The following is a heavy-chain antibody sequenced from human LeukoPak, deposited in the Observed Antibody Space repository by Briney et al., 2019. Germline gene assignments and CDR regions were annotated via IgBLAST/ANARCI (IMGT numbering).Heavy chain of an antibody. D-gene: IGHD3-16*01. CDR3: AKDSLKEGGHWFDP. Sequence: GASLRLSCAASEFTFSSYAMSWVRQAPGKGLEWVSAISGSGVNTYYADSVKGRFTISRDNSKNTLYLQMNSLRAEDTAVYYCAKDSLKEGGHWFDPWGQGTLVTVSS. J-gene: IGHJ5*02. CDR1: EFTFSSYA. V-gene: IGHV3-23*01. CDR2: ISGSGVNT.